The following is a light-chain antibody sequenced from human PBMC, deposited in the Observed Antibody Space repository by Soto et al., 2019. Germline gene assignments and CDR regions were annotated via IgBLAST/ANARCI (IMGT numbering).Light chain of an antibody. CDR2: DAS. Sequence: TQSPSTLSASVGDRVTITCRASQSVSTYVAWFQHKLGQAPRLLIYDASYRAIGVPARFSGGGSGTDFTLTISSLEPEDFAVYYCQQRSNWPGTFGRGTKLDIK. CDR1: QSVSTY. V-gene: IGKV3-11*01. J-gene: IGKJ2*01. CDR3: QQRSNWPGT.